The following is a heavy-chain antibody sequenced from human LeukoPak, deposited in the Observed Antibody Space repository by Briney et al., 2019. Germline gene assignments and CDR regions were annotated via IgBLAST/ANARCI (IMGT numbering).Heavy chain of an antibody. J-gene: IGHJ6*02. Sequence: SEKVSCKASGGTFSSYAISWVRQAPGQGLEWMGRIIPILGIANYAQKFQGRVTITADKSTSTAYMELSSLRSEDTAVYYCARGADTAMLDDYYYGMDVWGQGTTVTVSS. CDR1: GGTFSSYA. CDR2: IIPILGIA. CDR3: ARGADTAMLDDYYYGMDV. V-gene: IGHV1-69*04. D-gene: IGHD5-18*01.